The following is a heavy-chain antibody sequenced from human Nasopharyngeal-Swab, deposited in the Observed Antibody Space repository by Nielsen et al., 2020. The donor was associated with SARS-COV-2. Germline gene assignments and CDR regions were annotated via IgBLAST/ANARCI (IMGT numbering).Heavy chain of an antibody. J-gene: IGHJ6*03. D-gene: IGHD6-13*01. CDR1: EFAFGSYW. Sequence: GESLKISCAASEFAFGSYWMSWVRQAPGKGLEWVAHIKHDGSETYYVGSVEGRFTISRDDTKKSLFLQMHSLRPEDTAVYYCARDGQQQPGHWYYYMGVWGKGTTVTVSS. CDR3: ARDGQQQPGHWYYYMGV. CDR2: IKHDGSET. V-gene: IGHV3-7*01.